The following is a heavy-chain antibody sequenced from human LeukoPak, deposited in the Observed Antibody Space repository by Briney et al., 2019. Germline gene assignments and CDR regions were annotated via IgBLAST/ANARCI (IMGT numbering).Heavy chain of an antibody. V-gene: IGHV4-59*08. CDR2: IFHSGTT. D-gene: IGHD4-11*01. CDR3: ARTRPQDYSTSYMDV. Sequence: SETLSLTCNVTGDSIGSDYWSWIRQSPGKGLEWIGFIFHSGTTDYNPALQSRVAISIDKSKNQFSLKMTSVTAADTAVYYCARTRPQDYSTSYMDVWGKGTTVTVSS. CDR1: GDSIGSDY. J-gene: IGHJ6*04.